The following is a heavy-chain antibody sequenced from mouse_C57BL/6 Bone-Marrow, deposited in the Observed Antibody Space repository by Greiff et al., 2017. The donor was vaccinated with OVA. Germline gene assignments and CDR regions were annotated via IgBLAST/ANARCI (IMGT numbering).Heavy chain of an antibody. CDR1: GYTFTSYW. V-gene: IGHV1-72*01. J-gene: IGHJ4*01. D-gene: IGHD1-1*01. Sequence: QVQLKQPGAELVKPGASVKLSCKASGYTFTSYWMHWVKQRPGRGLEWIGRIDPNSGGTKYNEKFKSKATLTVDNPSSTAYMQLSSLTSEESAVYYCARKRTITTVVARVAMDYWGQGTSVTVSS. CDR3: ARKRTITTVVARVAMDY. CDR2: IDPNSGGT.